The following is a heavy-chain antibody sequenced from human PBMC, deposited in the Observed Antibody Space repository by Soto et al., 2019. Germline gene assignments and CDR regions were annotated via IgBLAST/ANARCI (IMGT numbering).Heavy chain of an antibody. CDR2: ISRFFGKA. D-gene: IGHD2-2*02. CDR3: GAISSFFSYKQSVYYYGIDV. V-gene: IGHV1-69*05. J-gene: IGHJ6*02. Sequence: GASVKVSCKASGGTFSSYAISWVRQAPGQGLEWMGWISRFFGKANYAQKLQGRVTITTDDSTNTAYMELRSLRSEDTAVYYCGAISSFFSYKQSVYYYGIDVWGQGTTVTVSS. CDR1: GGTFSSYA.